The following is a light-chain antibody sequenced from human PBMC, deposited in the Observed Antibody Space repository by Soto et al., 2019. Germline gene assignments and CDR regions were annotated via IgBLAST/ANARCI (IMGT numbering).Light chain of an antibody. V-gene: IGKV1-5*03. J-gene: IGKJ2*01. CDR2: EAS. CDR3: QQYDRFPYS. Sequence: DIQMTQSPSTLSASVGDTVSITCRASLSISSWLACYQQKPGKAPKIMIYEASNLKSEVPSRFSGSGSGTDCTLTINGRQPDEFAPYYCQQYDRFPYSFGPGNRLEIK. CDR1: LSISSW.